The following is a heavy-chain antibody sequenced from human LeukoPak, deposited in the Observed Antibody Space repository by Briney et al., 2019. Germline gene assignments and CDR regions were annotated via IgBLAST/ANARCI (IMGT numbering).Heavy chain of an antibody. CDR3: AKRLFRLGELSPVDY. CDR1: GFTFSSYG. Sequence: GGSLRLSCAASGFTFSSYGMHWVRQAPGKGLEWVAFIRYDGSNKYYADSVKGRFTISRDNSKNTLYLQMNSLRAEDTAVYYCAKRLFRLGELSPVDYWGQGTLVTVSS. J-gene: IGHJ4*02. V-gene: IGHV3-30*02. CDR2: IRYDGSNK. D-gene: IGHD3-16*02.